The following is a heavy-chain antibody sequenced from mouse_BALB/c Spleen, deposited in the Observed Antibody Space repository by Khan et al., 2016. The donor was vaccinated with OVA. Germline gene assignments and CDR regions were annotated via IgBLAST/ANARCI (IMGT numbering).Heavy chain of an antibody. CDR1: GFTFSNYA. CDR2: ISSGGTT. V-gene: IGHV5-6-5*01. CDR3: ARDYWFTY. J-gene: IGHJ3*01. Sequence: VELVESGGDLVKPGGSLKLSCAASGFTFSNYAMSWVRQTPEKRLEWVASISSGGTTYFPDSAKGRFTISRDNGRNILYLQMSSLRSEDTAMYYCARDYWFTYWGQGTLVTVSA.